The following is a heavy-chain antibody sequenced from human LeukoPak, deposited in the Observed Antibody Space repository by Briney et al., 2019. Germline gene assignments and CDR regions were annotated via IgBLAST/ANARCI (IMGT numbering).Heavy chain of an antibody. V-gene: IGHV1-69*13. CDR2: IIPISGTA. J-gene: IGHJ6*03. Sequence: ASVKVSCKASGYDFINYGISWVRQAPGQGLEWMGWIIPISGTANYAQKFQGRVTITADGSTSTAYMELSSLRSEDTAVYYCARQGLGPLVRGAYHYYYYMDVWGKGTTVTVSS. CDR3: ARQGLGPLVRGAYHYYYYMDV. D-gene: IGHD6-6*01. CDR1: GYDFINYG.